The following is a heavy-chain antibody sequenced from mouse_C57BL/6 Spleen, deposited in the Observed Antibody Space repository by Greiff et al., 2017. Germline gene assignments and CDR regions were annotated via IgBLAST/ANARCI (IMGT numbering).Heavy chain of an antibody. J-gene: IGHJ4*01. CDR3: ARSEGHGYYYYAMDY. CDR2: IDPSDSET. Sequence: VQLQQPGAELVRPGSSVKLSCKASGYTFTSYWMHWVKQRPIQGLEWIGNIDPSDSETHYNQKFKDKATLTVDKSSSTAYMQLSSLTSEDSAVYYCARSEGHGYYYYAMDYWGQGTSVTVSS. V-gene: IGHV1-52*01. CDR1: GYTFTSYW. D-gene: IGHD2-3*01.